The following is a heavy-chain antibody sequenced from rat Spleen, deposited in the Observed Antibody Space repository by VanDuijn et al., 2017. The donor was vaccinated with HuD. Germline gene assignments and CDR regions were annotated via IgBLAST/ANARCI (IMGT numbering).Heavy chain of an antibody. CDR2: INSAGTT. J-gene: IGHJ3*01. V-gene: IGHV3-3*01. CDR1: GHSISSTYR. Sequence: EVQLQESGPGLVKPSQSLSLTCSVSGHSISSTYRWNWIRKFPGNKLEWMGYINSAGTTIYSPSLKSRISITRDTSKNQFFLQVNSLTTDDTATYYCARSDGVHYFLPFADWGQGSLVTVSS. D-gene: IGHD1-12*02. CDR3: ARSDGVHYFLPFAD.